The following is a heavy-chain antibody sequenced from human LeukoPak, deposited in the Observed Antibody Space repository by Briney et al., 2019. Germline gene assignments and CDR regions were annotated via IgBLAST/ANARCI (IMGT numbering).Heavy chain of an antibody. V-gene: IGHV3-9*03. CDR3: AKAGHGDYIDY. J-gene: IGHJ4*02. D-gene: IGHD4-17*01. Sequence: GRSLRLSCAASGFTFDDYAVHWVRQAPGKGLEWVSGISWNSGSIGYADSVKGRFTISRDNAKNSLYLQMNSLRAEDMALYYCAKAGHGDYIDYWGQGTLVTVSS. CDR1: GFTFDDYA. CDR2: ISWNSGSI.